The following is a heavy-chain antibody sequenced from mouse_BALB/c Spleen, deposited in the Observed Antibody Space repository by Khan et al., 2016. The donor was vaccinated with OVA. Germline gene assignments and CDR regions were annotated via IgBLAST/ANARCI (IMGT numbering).Heavy chain of an antibody. J-gene: IGHJ2*01. CDR3: ARNRIDY. V-gene: IGHV1-7*01. CDR1: GYTFTSYW. Sequence: QVQLKQSGAELAKPGASVKMSYKASGYTFTSYWMHWVKQRPGQGLEWIGYINPSSGYTEYNKNFKDKATLTADKSSSTAYMQLSSLTSEDSAVYYCARNRIDYWGQGTALTVSS. CDR2: INPSSGYT.